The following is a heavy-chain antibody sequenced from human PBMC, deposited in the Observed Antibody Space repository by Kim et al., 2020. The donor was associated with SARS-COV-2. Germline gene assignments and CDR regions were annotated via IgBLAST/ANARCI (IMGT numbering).Heavy chain of an antibody. D-gene: IGHD6-13*01. Sequence: TSYANAVKGRFTISRDNAKNTRYLEMNRRRADDTAVYDCGRDRYSAADYWGQGTLVTVSS. CDR3: GRDRYSAADY. CDR2: T. J-gene: IGHJ4*02. V-gene: IGHV3-74*01.